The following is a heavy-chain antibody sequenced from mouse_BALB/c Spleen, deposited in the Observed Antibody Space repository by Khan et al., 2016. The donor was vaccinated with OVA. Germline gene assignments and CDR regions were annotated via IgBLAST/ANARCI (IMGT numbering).Heavy chain of an antibody. V-gene: IGHV1S81*02. D-gene: IGHD2-2*01. Sequence: QVQLKESGAELVKTGASVKLSCKASGYTFSSYYLYWVKQRPGQGLEWIGEINPNNGDSNFNEKFKSKATLTVDRSSYTAYMQLSSLTSADSAVFYCTRSGYGSFAYWGQGTLVTVSA. J-gene: IGHJ3*01. CDR1: GYTFSSYY. CDR2: INPNNGDS. CDR3: TRSGYGSFAY.